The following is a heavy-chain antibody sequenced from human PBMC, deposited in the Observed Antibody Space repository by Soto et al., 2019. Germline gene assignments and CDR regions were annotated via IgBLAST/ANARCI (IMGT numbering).Heavy chain of an antibody. J-gene: IGHJ3*02. Sequence: QMQLVESGGGVVQPGRSLRLSCAASGFTFSSYAMHWVRQAPGKGLEWVAVISYAGSNKYYADSVKGRFTISRDNSKNTLYLQMNSLRAEDTAVYYWARGRAVADAFDIWGQGTMVTVSS. CDR1: GFTFSSYA. D-gene: IGHD6-19*01. V-gene: IGHV3-30-3*01. CDR3: ARGRAVADAFDI. CDR2: ISYAGSNK.